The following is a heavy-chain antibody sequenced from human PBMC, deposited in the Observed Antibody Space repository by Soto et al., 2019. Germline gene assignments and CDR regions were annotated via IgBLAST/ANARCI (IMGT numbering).Heavy chain of an antibody. J-gene: IGHJ1*01. D-gene: IGHD1-20*01. CDR2: IRPDKGNR. CDR1: GYTFSTSG. Sequence: QVQVLQSGPELKRPGASVTVSCKTSGYTFSTSGISWVRQAPGQGLEWVGWIRPDKGNRKSAQRLQGRVTLTTDTSASTAYMELRSLTSDDTAMYYCARDTESNRYNDWGQGTLVTVSS. V-gene: IGHV1-18*01. CDR3: ARDTESNRYND.